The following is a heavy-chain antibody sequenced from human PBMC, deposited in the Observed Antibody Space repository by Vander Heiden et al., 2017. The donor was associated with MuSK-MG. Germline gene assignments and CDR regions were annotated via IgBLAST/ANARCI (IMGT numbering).Heavy chain of an antibody. Sequence: EVQLLASGGGLVQPGGSLRLACEASGFTFSSFALNWVRPSPGKGLEWVSGSSASGAKTYYADSVKGRFTISRDNSNNTRFLQMNSLIDEDTAIYYCAKDIIKYCGGGSCPFDSWGRGTLVTVSS. CDR2: SSASGAKT. CDR3: AKDIIKYCGGGSCPFDS. D-gene: IGHD2-15*01. J-gene: IGHJ4*02. V-gene: IGHV3-23*01. CDR1: GFTFSSFA.